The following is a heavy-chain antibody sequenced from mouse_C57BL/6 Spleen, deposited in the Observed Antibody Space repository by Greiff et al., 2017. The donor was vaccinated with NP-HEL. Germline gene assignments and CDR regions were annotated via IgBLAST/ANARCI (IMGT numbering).Heavy chain of an antibody. CDR3: ARDARRVGFAY. J-gene: IGHJ3*01. CDR2: IYPGDGDT. Sequence: QVQLKESGPELVKPGASVKISCKASGYAFSSSWMNWVKQRPGKGLEWIGRIYPGDGDTNYNGKFKGKATLTADKSSSTAYMQLSSLTSEDSAVYFCARDARRVGFAYWGQGTLVTVSA. V-gene: IGHV1-82*01. CDR1: GYAFSSSW.